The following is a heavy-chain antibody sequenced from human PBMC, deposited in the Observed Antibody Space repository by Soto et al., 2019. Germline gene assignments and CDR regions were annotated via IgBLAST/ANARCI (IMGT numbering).Heavy chain of an antibody. J-gene: IGHJ4*02. CDR2: TRYTSMWSY. CDR3: IRVDWNDAGV. D-gene: IGHD1-1*01. Sequence: SQTLSLTCGISGDSVSSTSATWGWVRQSPSRGLEWLGRTRYTSMWSYEYAMSVRGRITITPDTSKNQFSLHLESVTPEDAAVEYCIRVDWNDAGVWGQGTLVTVSS. CDR1: GDSVSSTSAT. V-gene: IGHV6-1*01.